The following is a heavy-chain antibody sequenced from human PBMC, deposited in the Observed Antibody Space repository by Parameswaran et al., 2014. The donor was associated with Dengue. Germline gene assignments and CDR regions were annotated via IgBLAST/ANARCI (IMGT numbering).Heavy chain of an antibody. J-gene: IGHJ5*01. CDR2: ISGSGGST. D-gene: IGHD3-10*01. CDR3: AKGGITMVRGALNWFDP. V-gene: IGHV3-23*01. Sequence: WIRQPPGKGLEWVSAISGSGGSTYYADSVKGRFTISRDNSKNTLYLQMNSLRAEDTAVYYCAKGGITMVRGALNWFDPWGQGTTVTVSS.